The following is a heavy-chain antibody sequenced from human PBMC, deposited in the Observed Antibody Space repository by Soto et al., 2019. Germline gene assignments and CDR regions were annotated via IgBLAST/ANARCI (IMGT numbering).Heavy chain of an antibody. CDR2: IYWDDDK. D-gene: IGHD3-10*01. CDR3: AHRLPLRWFGELPFGGWFDP. V-gene: IGHV2-5*02. J-gene: IGHJ5*02. Sequence: QITLKESGPTLVKPTQTLTLTCTFSGFSLSTSGVGVGWIRQPPGKALEWLALIYWDDDKRYSPSLKSRLTITKDTSKHQVVLTMTNVDPVDTATYYCAHRLPLRWFGELPFGGWFDPWGQGTLVTVSS. CDR1: GFSLSTSGVG.